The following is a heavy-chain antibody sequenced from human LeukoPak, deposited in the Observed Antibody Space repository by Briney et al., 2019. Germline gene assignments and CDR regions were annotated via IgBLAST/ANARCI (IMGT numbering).Heavy chain of an antibody. CDR3: ARVRSNSNLDY. CDR2: IIPILGIA. Sequence: SVKVSCKASGGTFSSYAISWVRQAPGQGLEWMGRIIPILGIANYAQKFQGRVTITADKSTSTAYMELSSLRSEDTAVYYCARVRSNSNLDYWGQGTLVTVSS. D-gene: IGHD4-11*01. CDR1: GGTFSSYA. J-gene: IGHJ4*02. V-gene: IGHV1-69*04.